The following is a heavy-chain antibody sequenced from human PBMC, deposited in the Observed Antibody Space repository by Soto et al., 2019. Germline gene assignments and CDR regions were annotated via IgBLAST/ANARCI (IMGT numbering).Heavy chain of an antibody. D-gene: IGHD3-3*01. CDR2: ISAYNGNT. J-gene: IGHJ6*02. CDR3: ARVTSGYDFWSGYLGYYYYGMDV. V-gene: IGHV1-18*01. CDR1: GYTFTSYG. Sequence: GAPVKVSCKASGYTFTSYGISWVRQGPGQGLEWMGWISAYNGNTNYAQKLQGRVTMTTDTSTSTAYMELRSLRSDDTAVYYCARVTSGYDFWSGYLGYYYYGMDVWGQGTTVTV.